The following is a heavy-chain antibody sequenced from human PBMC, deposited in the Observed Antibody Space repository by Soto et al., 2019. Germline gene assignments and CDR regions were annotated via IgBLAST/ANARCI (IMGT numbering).Heavy chain of an antibody. CDR3: ATDGTFGGTAALPWGYFDS. D-gene: IGHD6-6*01. CDR1: GFTFSSYG. V-gene: IGHV3-30*03. CDR2: ISYDGSNK. Sequence: PGGSLRLSCAASGFTFSSYGMHRVRQAPGKGLEWVAVISYDGSNKYYADSVKGRFTFSRDNSNRMLYLQMNTLRAEDTAVYYCATDGTFGGTAALPWGYFDSWGHGTLVTVSS. J-gene: IGHJ4*01.